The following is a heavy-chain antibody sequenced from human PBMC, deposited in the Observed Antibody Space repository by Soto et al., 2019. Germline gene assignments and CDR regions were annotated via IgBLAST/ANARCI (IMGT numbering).Heavy chain of an antibody. V-gene: IGHV4-34*01. D-gene: IGHD6-6*01. CDR1: GGSFSGYY. CDR3: ARAARLWKNWFDP. J-gene: IGHJ5*02. Sequence: SETLSLTCAVYGGSFSGYYWSWIRQPPGKGLEWIGEINHSGSTNYNPPLKSRVTISVDTSKNQFSLKLSSVTAADTAGYYCARAARLWKNWFDPWGKGTLVTVSS. CDR2: INHSGST.